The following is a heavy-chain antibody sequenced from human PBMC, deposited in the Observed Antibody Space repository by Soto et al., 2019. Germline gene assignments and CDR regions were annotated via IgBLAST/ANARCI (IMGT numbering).Heavy chain of an antibody. J-gene: IGHJ6*02. CDR1: GGTFSSYA. V-gene: IGHV1-69*13. CDR2: IIPIFGTA. CDR3: ASISSSTSHTYYYYGMDV. D-gene: IGHD2-2*01. Sequence: SVKVSCKASGGTFSSYAISWVRQAPGQGLEWMGGIIPIFGTANYAQKFQGRVTITADESTSTAYMELSSLRSEDTAVYYCASISSSTSHTYYYYGMDVWGQGTTVTVSS.